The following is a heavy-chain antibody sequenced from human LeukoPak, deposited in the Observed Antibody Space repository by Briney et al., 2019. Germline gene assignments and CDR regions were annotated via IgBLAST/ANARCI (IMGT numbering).Heavy chain of an antibody. CDR2: LYYSGNA. CDR3: ATGAYNSGSFVN. CDR1: GGSVSTSNYY. J-gene: IGHJ4*01. D-gene: IGHD3-10*01. Sequence: SETLSLTCSVSGGSVSTSNYYWVWIRQPPGEGLEWIGNLYYSGNAYSKPSLKSRLTISIDTSKNQFSLTLTSVTAADTAVYYCATGAYNSGSFVNWGHGTLVTVSS. V-gene: IGHV4-39*01.